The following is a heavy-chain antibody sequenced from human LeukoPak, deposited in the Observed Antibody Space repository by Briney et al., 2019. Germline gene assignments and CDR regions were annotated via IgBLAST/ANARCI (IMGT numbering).Heavy chain of an antibody. CDR2: ISYDSAIK. Sequence: GGSLRLSCAASGLTLSTDSMNWVRQAPGKGLEWISYISYDSAIKSYADSVNGRFTISKDNAKNSLSLQMHSLRAEDTAVYYCVRDNPRCCGVVPVNIDDFWGQGTLVTVSS. V-gene: IGHV3-48*01. D-gene: IGHD2-15*01. J-gene: IGHJ4*02. CDR3: VRDNPRCCGVVPVNIDDF. CDR1: GLTLSTDS.